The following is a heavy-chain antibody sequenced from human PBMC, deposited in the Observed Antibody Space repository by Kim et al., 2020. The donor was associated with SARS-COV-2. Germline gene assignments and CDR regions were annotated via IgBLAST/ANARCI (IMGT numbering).Heavy chain of an antibody. CDR1: GFTFSNAW. J-gene: IGHJ3*02. CDR2: IKSKTDGGTT. Sequence: GGSLRLSCAASGFTFSNAWMSWVRQAPGKGLEWVGRIKSKTDGGTTDYAAPVKGRFTISRDDSKNTLYLQMNSLETEDTAVYYCTTDPGYCSGGSCYSNAFDIWGQGTMVTVSS. CDR3: TTDPGYCSGGSCYSNAFDI. V-gene: IGHV3-15*01. D-gene: IGHD2-15*01.